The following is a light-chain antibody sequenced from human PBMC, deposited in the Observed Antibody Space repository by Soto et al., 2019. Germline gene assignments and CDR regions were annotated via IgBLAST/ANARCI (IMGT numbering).Light chain of an antibody. Sequence: EIVLTQSPATLSLSPGERATLSCRASQSISDFLGWYQQRPGQAPRLLIYDASNSATGIPARFSGSGSGTDITLTISSLEPEDFAVYYCKIRSIWWTFGQGNKVEIK. CDR2: DAS. CDR1: QSISDF. CDR3: KIRSIWWT. V-gene: IGKV3-11*01. J-gene: IGKJ1*01.